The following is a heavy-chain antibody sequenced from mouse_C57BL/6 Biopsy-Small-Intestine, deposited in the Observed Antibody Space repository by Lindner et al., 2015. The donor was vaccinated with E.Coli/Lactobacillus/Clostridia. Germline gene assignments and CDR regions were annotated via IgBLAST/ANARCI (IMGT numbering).Heavy chain of an antibody. CDR1: EDTFINHD. CDR3: ARGGYDTLTGNYHYGMDV. Sequence: SVKVSCKASEDTFINHDINWVRQATGQGLEWMGWMNPNTGNTGFARQFQGRTTITRDYMELSSLTSEDTAVYYCARGGYDTLTGNYHYGMDVWGQGTTVTVSS. CDR2: MNPNTGNT. J-gene: IGHJ1*01. D-gene: IGHD2-1*01. V-gene: IGHV1-81*01.